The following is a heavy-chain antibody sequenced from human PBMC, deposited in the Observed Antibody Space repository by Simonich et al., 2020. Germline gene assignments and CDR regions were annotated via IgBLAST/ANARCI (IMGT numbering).Heavy chain of an antibody. CDR1: GGSFSGYY. CDR3: ARDTDSSGYCGH. CDR2: INHSGST. Sequence: QVQLQQWGAGLLKPSETLSLTCAVYGGSFSGYYWSWIRQPPGKGLEWIGEINHSGSTNYNPSLKSRVTISVDTSKNQFSLKLSSVTAADTAVYYCARDTDSSGYCGHWGQGTLVTVSS. V-gene: IGHV4-34*01. J-gene: IGHJ4*02. D-gene: IGHD3-22*01.